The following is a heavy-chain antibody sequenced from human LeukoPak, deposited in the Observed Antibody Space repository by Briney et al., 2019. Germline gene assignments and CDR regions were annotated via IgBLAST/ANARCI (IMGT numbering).Heavy chain of an antibody. Sequence: GGSLRLSCAASGFTFNNCWMNWVRQAPGKGLEWVANIKQDGGEKYYVDSVKGRFTISRDNARNSPYLQMNSLRAEDTAVYYCARDRVTTSSWPRVEYYYMDVWGKGTTVTISS. J-gene: IGHJ6*03. V-gene: IGHV3-7*01. D-gene: IGHD4-11*01. CDR3: ARDRVTTSSWPRVEYYYMDV. CDR1: GFTFNNCW. CDR2: IKQDGGEK.